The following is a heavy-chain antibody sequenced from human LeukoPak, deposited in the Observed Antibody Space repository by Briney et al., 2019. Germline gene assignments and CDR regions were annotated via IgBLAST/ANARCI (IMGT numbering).Heavy chain of an antibody. CDR2: ISGSGGST. D-gene: IGHD3-16*01. CDR3: AKRGGMYPAYYFDY. CDR1: GVTFSSDG. V-gene: IGHV3-23*01. Sequence: GGSLRLSCAASGVTFSSDGMSSVRQAPGKGLEWVSAISGSGGSTYYADSVKGRFTISRDNSKNTLYLQMNSLRAEDTAVYYCAKRGGMYPAYYFDYWGQGTLVTVSS. J-gene: IGHJ4*02.